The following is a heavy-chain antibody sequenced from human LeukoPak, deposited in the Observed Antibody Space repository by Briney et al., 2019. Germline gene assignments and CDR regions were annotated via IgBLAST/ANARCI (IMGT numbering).Heavy chain of an antibody. Sequence: SETLSLTCAVYGGSFSGYYWSWIRQPPGKGLERIGEINHSGSTNYNPSLKSRVTISVDTSKNQFSLKLSSVTAADTAVYYCAREGDGDYVAVYYWGQGTLVTVSS. CDR2: INHSGST. J-gene: IGHJ4*02. CDR1: GGSFSGYY. CDR3: AREGDGDYVAVYY. V-gene: IGHV4-34*01. D-gene: IGHD4-17*01.